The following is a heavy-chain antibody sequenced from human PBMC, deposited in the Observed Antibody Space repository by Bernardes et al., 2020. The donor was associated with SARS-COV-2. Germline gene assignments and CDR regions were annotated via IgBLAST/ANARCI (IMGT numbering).Heavy chain of an antibody. CDR3: ARGPKEPTTVTYYGMDV. J-gene: IGHJ6*02. D-gene: IGHD4-17*01. Sequence: SATLSLTCAVSGASIRSYYWNWIRQPPGKGLEWIGYIYYRGTTNYNPSLKGRVTMSMDTSKNQLSLRLNSVTAADTAVYYCARGPKEPTTVTYYGMDVWGQGTPVTVSS. V-gene: IGHV4-59*01. CDR1: GASIRSYY. CDR2: IYYRGTT.